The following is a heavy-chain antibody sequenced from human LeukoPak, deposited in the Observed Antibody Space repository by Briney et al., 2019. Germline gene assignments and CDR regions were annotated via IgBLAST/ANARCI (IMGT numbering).Heavy chain of an antibody. CDR1: GYTFTGYY. V-gene: IGHV1-2*02. D-gene: IGHD2-2*01. Sequence: ASVKVSCKASGYTFTGYYMHWVRQAPGQGLEWMGWTNPNSGGTNYAQKFQGRVTMTRDTSISTAYMELSRLRSDDTAVYYCASRSSLGYCSSTSCPYYYYYMDVWGKGTTVTVSS. CDR3: ASRSSLGYCSSTSCPYYYYYMDV. J-gene: IGHJ6*03. CDR2: TNPNSGGT.